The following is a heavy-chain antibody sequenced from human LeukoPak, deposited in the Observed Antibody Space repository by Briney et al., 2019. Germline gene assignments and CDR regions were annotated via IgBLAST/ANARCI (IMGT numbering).Heavy chain of an antibody. V-gene: IGHV3-7*01. D-gene: IGHD1-26*01. Sequence: GGSLRLSCGASGFTFSSYWMTWVRQAPGKGLEWMANIRDDGSDKYYVDSVKGRFTISRDNAQNTLLLQMDSLRVEDTAVYYCVRHTRRSPGDYWGQGTLVTVST. CDR1: GFTFSSYW. CDR2: IRDDGSDK. J-gene: IGHJ4*02. CDR3: VRHTRRSPGDY.